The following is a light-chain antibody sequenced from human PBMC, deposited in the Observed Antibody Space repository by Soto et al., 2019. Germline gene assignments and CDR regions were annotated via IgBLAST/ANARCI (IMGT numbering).Light chain of an antibody. V-gene: IGKV3-15*01. CDR3: LQDYGDSWT. CDR1: QSVSSD. Sequence: EIVMTQSPATLSVSPGERATLSCRASQSVSSDLAWYQHKPGQAPRLLIYGASTRATGIPARFSGRGSGTEFTLTISSLQPEDFASYYCLQDYGDSWTFGQGTKVDIK. CDR2: GAS. J-gene: IGKJ1*01.